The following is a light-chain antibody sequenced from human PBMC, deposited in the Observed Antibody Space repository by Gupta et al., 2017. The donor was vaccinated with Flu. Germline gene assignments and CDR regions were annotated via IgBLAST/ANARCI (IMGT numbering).Light chain of an antibody. CDR3: SSSSGSTTPWV. J-gene: IGLJ3*02. CDR2: GVG. Sequence: ITISCTGTSSDIGAYNYVSWYQRHPGKAPKLLIYGVGSRPSGISNRFSGSKSDNTASLTISGVQPEDEADYFCSSSSGSTTPWVFGGGTKLTVL. CDR1: SSDIGAYNY. V-gene: IGLV2-14*01.